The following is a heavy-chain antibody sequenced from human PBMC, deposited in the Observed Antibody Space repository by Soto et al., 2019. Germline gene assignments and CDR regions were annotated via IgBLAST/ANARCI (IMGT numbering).Heavy chain of an antibody. CDR2: ISSNGGST. CDR1: GFTFSSYA. D-gene: IGHD6-19*01. V-gene: IGHV3-64D*06. Sequence: SGGSLRLSCSASGFTFSSYAMHWVRQAPGKGLEYVSAISSNGGSTYYADSVKGRFTISRDNSKNTLYLQMSSLRAEDTAVYYCVKDSDSSGWYLGYFDYWGQGTLVTVSS. CDR3: VKDSDSSGWYLGYFDY. J-gene: IGHJ4*02.